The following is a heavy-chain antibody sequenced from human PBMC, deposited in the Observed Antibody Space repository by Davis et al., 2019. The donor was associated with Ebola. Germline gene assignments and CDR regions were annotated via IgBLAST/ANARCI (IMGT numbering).Heavy chain of an antibody. CDR3: AKGSITIFGVVTDYYGMDV. Sequence: PGGSLRLSCAASGFTFDDYAMHWVRQAPGKGLEWFSGISWNSGSIGYADSVKGRFTISRDNAKNSLYLQMNSLRAEDTALYYCAKGSITIFGVVTDYYGMDVWGQGTTVTVSS. J-gene: IGHJ6*02. D-gene: IGHD3-3*01. CDR2: ISWNSGSI. V-gene: IGHV3-9*01. CDR1: GFTFDDYA.